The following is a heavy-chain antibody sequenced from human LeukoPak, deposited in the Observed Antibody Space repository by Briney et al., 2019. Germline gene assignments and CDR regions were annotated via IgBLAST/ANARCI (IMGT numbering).Heavy chain of an antibody. V-gene: IGHV4-4*09. Sequence: SETLSLTCTVSGGSISSYYWSWIRQPPGKGLEWIGYIYTSGSANYNPSLKSRVTISVDTSKNQFSLKLSSVTAADTAVYYCARLPRWSGYDDYWGQGTLVTVSS. CDR3: ARLPRWSGYDDY. J-gene: IGHJ4*02. D-gene: IGHD5-12*01. CDR1: GGSISSYY. CDR2: IYTSGSA.